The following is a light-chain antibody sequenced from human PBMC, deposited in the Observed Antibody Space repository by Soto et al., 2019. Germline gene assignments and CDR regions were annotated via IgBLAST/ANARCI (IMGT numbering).Light chain of an antibody. CDR1: SSDVGSYNL. V-gene: IGLV2-23*01. CDR3: CSYAGSSTWV. J-gene: IGLJ3*02. Sequence: QSVLTQPASVSGSPGQSITISCTGTSSDVGSYNLVSWYQQHPGKAPKLMIYEGSKRPSGVSNRFSGSKSGITASLTISGLQAEDKADYYCCSYAGSSTWVFGGGTKLTVL. CDR2: EGS.